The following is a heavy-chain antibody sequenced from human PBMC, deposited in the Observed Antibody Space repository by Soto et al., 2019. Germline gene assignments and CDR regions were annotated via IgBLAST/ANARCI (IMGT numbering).Heavy chain of an antibody. Sequence: PGASLKISCKGSGYSFTSYWIGWVRQMPGKGLEWMGIIYPGDSDTRYSPSFQGQVTISADKSISTAYLQWSSLKASDTAMYYCASSSMTTVPYYYGMDVWGQGTTVTVSS. J-gene: IGHJ6*02. CDR2: IYPGDSDT. V-gene: IGHV5-51*01. D-gene: IGHD4-4*01. CDR3: ASSSMTTVPYYYGMDV. CDR1: GYSFTSYW.